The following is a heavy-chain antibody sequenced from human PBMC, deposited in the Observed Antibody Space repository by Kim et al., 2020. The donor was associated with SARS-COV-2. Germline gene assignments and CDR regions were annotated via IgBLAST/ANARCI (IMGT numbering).Heavy chain of an antibody. J-gene: IGHJ6*03. CDR2: MNPNSGNT. CDR1: GFTFSSYD. Sequence: ASVKVSCKPSGFTFSSYDINWVRQATGQGLEWMGWMNPNSGNTGFAPQFQGRVTMTRDTSRGTASMELNGLRSEDTAVYYCAIGQCSGGTCPGSYYMDVW. CDR3: AIGQCSGGTCPGSYYMDV. V-gene: IGHV1-8*01. D-gene: IGHD6-19*01.